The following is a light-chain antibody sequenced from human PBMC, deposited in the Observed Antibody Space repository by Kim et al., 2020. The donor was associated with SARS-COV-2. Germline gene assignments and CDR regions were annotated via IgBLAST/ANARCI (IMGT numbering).Light chain of an antibody. J-gene: IGLJ2*01. CDR1: RLGDKY. Sequence: SVSPGQTASITCSGDRLGDKYASWYPRKPGQSPVLVIYYDSKRPSGIPERFSGSNSGNTATLTISGTQAMDEADYYCQAWDSSTVVFGGGTQLTVL. V-gene: IGLV3-1*01. CDR3: QAWDSSTVV. CDR2: YDS.